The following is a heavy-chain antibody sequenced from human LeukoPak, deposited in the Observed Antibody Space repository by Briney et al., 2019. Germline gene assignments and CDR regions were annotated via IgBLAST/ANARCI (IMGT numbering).Heavy chain of an antibody. CDR3: ARGLYFDFWSGYYREFDY. V-gene: IGHV4-30-4*01. Sequence: SSQTLSLTCTVSGGSISSGDYYWSWIRQPPGKGLEWIGYIYYSGSTYYNPSLKSRVTISVDTSKNQFSLKLSSVTAADTAVYYCARGLYFDFWSGYYREFDYWGQGTLVTVSS. D-gene: IGHD3-3*01. CDR2: IYYSGST. J-gene: IGHJ4*02. CDR1: GGSISSGDYY.